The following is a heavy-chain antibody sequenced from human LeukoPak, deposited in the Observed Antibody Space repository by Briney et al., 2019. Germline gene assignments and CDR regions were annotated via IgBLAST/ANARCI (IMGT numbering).Heavy chain of an antibody. V-gene: IGHV7-4-1*02. D-gene: IGHD3-10*01. CDR2: ISTNTGNP. CDR3: ARDSTMVRLKYYYYYMDV. CDR1: GYTFTNYA. Sequence: ASVKVSCKASGYTFTNYAMNWVRQAPGQGLEWMGWISTNTGNPTYAQGFTGRFVFSLDTSVSTAYLQISSLKTEDTAVYYCARDSTMVRLKYYYYYMDVWGKGTTVTVSS. J-gene: IGHJ6*03.